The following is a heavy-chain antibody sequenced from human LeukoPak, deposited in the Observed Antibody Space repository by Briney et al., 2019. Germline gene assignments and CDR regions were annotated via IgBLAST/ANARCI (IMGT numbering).Heavy chain of an antibody. V-gene: IGHV3-33*01. CDR3: ARGGHCSTTSCSNYDGMDV. CDR2: TWYDGSNR. D-gene: IGHD2-2*01. Sequence: GGSLRLSCAASGFTFSSYGMHWVRQAPGKGLEWVAATWYDGSNRYYADSVKGRFTISRDNSKNTLYLQMNSLRAEDTAVYFCARGGHCSTTSCSNYDGMDVWGQGTTLTVSS. CDR1: GFTFSSYG. J-gene: IGHJ6*02.